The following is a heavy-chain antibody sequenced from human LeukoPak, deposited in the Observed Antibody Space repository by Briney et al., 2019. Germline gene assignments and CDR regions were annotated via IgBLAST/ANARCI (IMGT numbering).Heavy chain of an antibody. CDR2: ISSSGSTI. V-gene: IGHV3-48*03. CDR1: GFTFSSYE. J-gene: IGHJ3*02. D-gene: IGHD2-8*01. CDR3: ARVFVRPRGRGAFDI. Sequence: PGGSLRLSCAASGFTFSSYEMNWVRQAPGKGLEWVSYISSSGSTIYYADSVKGRFTISRDNAKNSLYLQMNSLRAEDTAVYYCARVFVRPRGRGAFDIWGQGTMVTVSS.